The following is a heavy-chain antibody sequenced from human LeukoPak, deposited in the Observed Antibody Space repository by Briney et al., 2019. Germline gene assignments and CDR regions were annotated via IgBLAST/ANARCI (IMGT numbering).Heavy chain of an antibody. D-gene: IGHD3-22*01. J-gene: IGHJ5*02. Sequence: SETLSLTCTVPGGSISSYYWSWIRQPPGKGLEWIGYIYYSGSTNYNPSLKSRVTISVDTSKNQFSLKLSSVTAADTAVYYCARDYYDSSGYYAVGFDPWGQGTLVTVSS. CDR3: ARDYYDSSGYYAVGFDP. CDR1: GGSISSYY. V-gene: IGHV4-59*01. CDR2: IYYSGST.